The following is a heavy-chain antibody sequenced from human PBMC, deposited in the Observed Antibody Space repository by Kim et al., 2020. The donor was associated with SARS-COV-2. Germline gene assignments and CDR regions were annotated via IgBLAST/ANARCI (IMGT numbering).Heavy chain of an antibody. CDR2: INHSGST. CDR1: GGSFSGYY. Sequence: SETLSLTCAVYGGSFSGYYWSWIRQPPGKGLEWIGEINHSGSTNYNPSLKSRVTISVDTSKNQFSLKLSSVTAADTAVYYCASRAYGSGMADYWGQGTLVTVSS. J-gene: IGHJ4*02. CDR3: ASRAYGSGMADY. D-gene: IGHD3-10*01. V-gene: IGHV4-34*01.